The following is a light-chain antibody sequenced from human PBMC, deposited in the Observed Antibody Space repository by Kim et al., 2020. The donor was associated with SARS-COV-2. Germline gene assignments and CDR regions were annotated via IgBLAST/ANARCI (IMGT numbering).Light chain of an antibody. CDR2: NTN. Sequence: QSVLTQPPSVSAAPGQRVTISCSGSSSNIAKNYVSWYQQLPGAAPKLLIYNTNERPAGIPDRFSGSKSGTSASLDITGLQTGDEADYYCGTWDSTLSAGVFGGGTKLTVL. CDR1: SSNIAKNY. J-gene: IGLJ3*02. CDR3: GTWDSTLSAGV. V-gene: IGLV1-51*01.